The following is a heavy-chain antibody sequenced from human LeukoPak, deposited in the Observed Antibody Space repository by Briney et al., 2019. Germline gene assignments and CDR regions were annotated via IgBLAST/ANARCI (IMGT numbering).Heavy chain of an antibody. Sequence: GGSLRLSCAASGFTFSSYGMNWVRQAPGKGLEWVSSISSTSSYIYYADSVKGRFTISRDNAKNSLYLQMNSLRAEDTAVYYCARVAYSGSWRERYKYYLDYWGQGTLVTVSS. V-gene: IGHV3-21*01. J-gene: IGHJ4*02. D-gene: IGHD6-13*01. CDR1: GFTFSSYG. CDR3: ARVAYSGSWRERYKYYLDY. CDR2: ISSTSSYI.